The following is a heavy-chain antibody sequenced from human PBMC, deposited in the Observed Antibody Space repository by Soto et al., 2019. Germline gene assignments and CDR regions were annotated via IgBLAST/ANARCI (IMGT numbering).Heavy chain of an antibody. J-gene: IGHJ4*02. CDR3: AREGRASTYYYDSSGYYPFDY. V-gene: IGHV1-69*06. D-gene: IGHD3-22*01. CDR1: GGTFSSYA. Sequence: ASVKVSCKASGGTFSSYAISWVRQAPGQGLEWMGGIIPIFGTATYAQKFQGRVTITADKSTSTAYMELSSLRSEDTAVYYCAREGRASTYYYDSSGYYPFDYWGQGTLVTVSS. CDR2: IIPIFGTA.